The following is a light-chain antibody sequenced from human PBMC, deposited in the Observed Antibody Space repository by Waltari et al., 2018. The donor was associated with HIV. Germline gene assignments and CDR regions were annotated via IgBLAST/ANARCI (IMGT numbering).Light chain of an antibody. V-gene: IGKV1-6*01. CDR2: AAS. CDR1: QDIRNE. J-gene: IGKJ1*01. Sequence: AIQMTQSPSSLSASVGDRVTITCRASQDIRNELGWYQQKPGKAPNLLIHAASHLQDGVPSRFRGSGSGTDFTLTISSLQPEDFATYYCLQDYNYPWTFGQGTKVEIK. CDR3: LQDYNYPWT.